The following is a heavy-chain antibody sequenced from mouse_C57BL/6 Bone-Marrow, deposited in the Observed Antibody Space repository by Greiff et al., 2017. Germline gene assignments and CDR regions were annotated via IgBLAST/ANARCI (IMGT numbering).Heavy chain of an antibody. CDR3: ARVVASRYYFDY. CDR1: GFTFSSYA. Sequence: DVQLQESGGGLVKPGGSLKLSYAASGFTFSSYAMSWVRQTPEKRLEWVATISDGGSYTYYPDNVKGRFTISRDNAKNNLYLQISHLKSEDTAMYYCARVVASRYYFDYWGQGTTLTVSS. D-gene: IGHD1-1*01. V-gene: IGHV5-4*01. CDR2: ISDGGSYT. J-gene: IGHJ2*01.